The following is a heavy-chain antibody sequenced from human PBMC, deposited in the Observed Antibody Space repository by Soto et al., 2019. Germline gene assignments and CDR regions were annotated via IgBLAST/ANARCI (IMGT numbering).Heavy chain of an antibody. V-gene: IGHV1-69*06. Sequence: QVQLVQSGAAVKKPGSSVKVSCRASGVTFSNFGGTFNTYVISWVRQAPGQGLEWMGGISPISGKLNSAAKFHGRATLTADKSANTDYMQRSSLPPEDTAMYYCALASRCSRLDSGLSPQHFYGMNDCGQGTSVIVSS. J-gene: IGHJ6*02. CDR2: ISPISGKL. CDR3: ALASRCSRLDSGLSPQHFYGMND. CDR1: GVTFSNFGGTFNTYV. D-gene: IGHD6-6*01.